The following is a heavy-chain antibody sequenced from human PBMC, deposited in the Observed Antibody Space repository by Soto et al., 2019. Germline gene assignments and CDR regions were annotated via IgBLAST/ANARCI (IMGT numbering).Heavy chain of an antibody. Sequence: VKISFKTAGGIFFSYSIIWLLQAPGQGLEWMGWIIPICGTANYAQKFQGRVTITADESTSTAYKELSSLRSEEMDVYYCARGVHYYGSGSYYRADNYSHDMDVWGHGTMVTVSS. V-gene: IGHV1-69*13. CDR1: GGIFFSYS. D-gene: IGHD3-10*01. J-gene: IGHJ6*02. CDR3: ARGVHYYGSGSYYRADNYSHDMDV. CDR2: IIPICGTA.